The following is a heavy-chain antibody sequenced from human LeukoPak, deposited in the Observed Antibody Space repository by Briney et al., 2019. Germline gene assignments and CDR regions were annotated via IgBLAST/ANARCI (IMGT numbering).Heavy chain of an antibody. CDR2: IYHSGRT. Sequence: SGTLSLTCAVSGGSISSPNWWTWVRQPPGNVLEWIGEIYHSGRTNSNPSLESRVIMSVDKSKNQFSLKLTSVTAADTAVYYRARDCRIAAAGTRIYYYYGMDVWGQGTTVTVSS. J-gene: IGHJ6*02. D-gene: IGHD6-13*01. V-gene: IGHV4-4*02. CDR1: GGSISSPNW. CDR3: ARDCRIAAAGTRIYYYYGMDV.